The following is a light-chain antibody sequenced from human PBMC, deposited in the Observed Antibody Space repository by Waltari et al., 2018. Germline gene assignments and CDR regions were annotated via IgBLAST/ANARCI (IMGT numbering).Light chain of an antibody. CDR2: DAS. CDR3: QKYVNLPAT. Sequence: EVVLTQSPGTLSLSPGERATLSCRASPSVGKYLAWYRQKPGQAPRLLIYDASTRATGVPDRFSGSGFGTDFSLTISRLEPEDFAVYYCQKYVNLPATFGQGTRVEIK. V-gene: IGKV3-20*01. CDR1: PSVGKY. J-gene: IGKJ1*01.